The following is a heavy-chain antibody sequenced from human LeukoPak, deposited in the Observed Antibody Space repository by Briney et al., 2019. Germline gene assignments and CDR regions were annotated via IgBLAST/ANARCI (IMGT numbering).Heavy chain of an antibody. CDR3: AKKSPIFGVVIPLFDY. D-gene: IGHD3-3*01. V-gene: IGHV3-23*01. J-gene: IGHJ4*02. CDR1: GFNFSSFV. CDR2: ISASGRGT. Sequence: PGGSLRLSCAGSGFNFSSFVMTWVRQAPGKGLEWVSSISASGRGTYYADSVKGRFTISRDSSKNTLYLQVNSLRAEHTAVYHCAKKSPIFGVVIPLFDYWGQGTLVSVSS.